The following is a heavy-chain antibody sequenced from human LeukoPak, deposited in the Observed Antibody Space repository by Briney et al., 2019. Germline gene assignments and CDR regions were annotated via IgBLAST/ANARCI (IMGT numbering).Heavy chain of an antibody. CDR3: ALGYSYGNFDY. CDR1: GYTFTGYY. D-gene: IGHD5-18*01. V-gene: IGHV1-2*02. CDR2: INPNSGGT. Sequence: EASVKVSCKASGYTFTGYYMHWARQAPGQGLEWMGWINPNSGGTNYAQKFQGRVTMTRDTSISTAYMELSRLRSEDTAVYYCALGYSYGNFDYWGQGTLVTVSS. J-gene: IGHJ4*02.